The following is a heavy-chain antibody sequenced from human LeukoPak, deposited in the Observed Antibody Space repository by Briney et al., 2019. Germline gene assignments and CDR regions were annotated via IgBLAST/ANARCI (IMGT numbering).Heavy chain of an antibody. CDR1: GFTFSSYA. J-gene: IGHJ4*02. Sequence: GGSLRLSCAASGFTFSSYAMSWVRQAPGKGLEWGSAISGSGGSTYYADSVKGRFTISRDNSKNTLYLQMNSLRAEDTAVYYCAKGLRYFDWLSDFDYWGQGTLVTVSS. CDR2: ISGSGGST. CDR3: AKGLRYFDWLSDFDY. V-gene: IGHV3-23*01. D-gene: IGHD3-9*01.